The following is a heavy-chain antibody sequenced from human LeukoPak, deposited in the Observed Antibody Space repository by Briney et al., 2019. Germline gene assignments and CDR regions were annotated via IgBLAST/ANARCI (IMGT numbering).Heavy chain of an antibody. CDR3: ARDSGTTPVDAFDI. CDR2: IYSGGST. Sequence: GGSLRLSCAASGFTVSSNYMSWVRQALGKGLEWVSVIYSGGSTYYADSVKGRFTISRDNSKNTLYLQMNSLRAEDTAVYYCARDSGTTPVDAFDIWGQGTMVTVSS. V-gene: IGHV3-53*01. D-gene: IGHD4-23*01. CDR1: GFTVSSNY. J-gene: IGHJ3*02.